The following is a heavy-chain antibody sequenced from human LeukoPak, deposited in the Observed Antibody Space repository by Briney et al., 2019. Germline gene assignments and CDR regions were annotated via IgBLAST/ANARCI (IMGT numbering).Heavy chain of an antibody. CDR1: GYTLTELS. CDR3: ATGGYSYPRIFDY. J-gene: IGHJ4*02. CDR2: FDPEDGET. D-gene: IGHD5-18*01. Sequence: ASVKVSCTVSGYTLTELSMHWVRQAPGKGLERMGGFDPEDGETIYAQKFQGRVTMTEDTSTDTAYMELSSLRSEDTAVYYCATGGYSYPRIFDYWGQGTLVTVSS. V-gene: IGHV1-24*01.